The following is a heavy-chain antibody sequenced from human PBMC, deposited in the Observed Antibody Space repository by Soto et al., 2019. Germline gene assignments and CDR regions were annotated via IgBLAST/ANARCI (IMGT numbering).Heavy chain of an antibody. CDR3: AKDSSDITIFGVVITPLDY. Sequence: GGSLRLSCAASGFTFSSYAMSWVRQAPGKGLEWVSAISGSGGSTYYADSVKGRFTISRDNSKNTLYLQMNSLRAEDTAVYYCAKDSSDITIFGVVITPLDYWGQGTLVTVSS. CDR2: ISGSGGST. CDR1: GFTFSSYA. J-gene: IGHJ4*02. D-gene: IGHD3-3*01. V-gene: IGHV3-23*01.